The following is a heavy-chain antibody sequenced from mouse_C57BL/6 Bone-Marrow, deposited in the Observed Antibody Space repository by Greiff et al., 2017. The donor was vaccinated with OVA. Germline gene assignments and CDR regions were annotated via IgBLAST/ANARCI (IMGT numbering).Heavy chain of an antibody. J-gene: IGHJ3*01. D-gene: IGHD2-1*01. Sequence: EVKLVESGPGLVKPSQSLSLTCSVTGYSITSGYYWNWIRQFPGNKLEWMGYISYDGSNNYNPSLKNRISITRDTSKNQFFLKLNSVTTEDTATYYCARESFYYGNFGAYWGQGTLVTVSA. CDR3: ARESFYYGNFGAY. CDR1: GYSITSGYY. CDR2: ISYDGSN. V-gene: IGHV3-6*01.